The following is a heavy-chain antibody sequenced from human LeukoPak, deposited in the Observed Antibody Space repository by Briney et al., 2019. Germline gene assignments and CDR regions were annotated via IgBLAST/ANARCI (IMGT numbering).Heavy chain of an antibody. CDR2: ISGSGGST. J-gene: IGHJ6*03. CDR1: GLTFSGYA. V-gene: IGHV3-23*01. Sequence: GGSLRLSCAASGLTFSGYAMSWVRQAPGKGLEWVSAISGSGGSTYYADSVKGRFTISRDNSKNTLYLQMSSLRGEDTAVYYCAKGLVQLWGAYYYTDVWGKGTTVTVSS. D-gene: IGHD3-16*01. CDR3: AKGLVQLWGAYYYTDV.